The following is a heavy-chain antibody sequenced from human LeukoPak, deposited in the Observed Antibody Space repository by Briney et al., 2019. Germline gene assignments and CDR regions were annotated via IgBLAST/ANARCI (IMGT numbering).Heavy chain of an antibody. CDR3: AKGESDYYYYYMDV. V-gene: IGHV3-74*01. Sequence: GGSLRLSCAASGFTFSSYWMHWVRQAPGKGLVWVSRIKSDGSSTSYADCVKGRFTISRDNAKNTLYLQMNSLRAEDTAVYYCAKGESDYYYYYMDVWGKGTTVTVSS. CDR1: GFTFSSYW. CDR2: IKSDGSST. J-gene: IGHJ6*03.